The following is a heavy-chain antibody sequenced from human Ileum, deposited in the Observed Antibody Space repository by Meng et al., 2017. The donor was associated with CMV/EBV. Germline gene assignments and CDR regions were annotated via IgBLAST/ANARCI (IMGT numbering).Heavy chain of an antibody. CDR1: GFTFTSYG. CDR2: IRYDESNK. V-gene: IGHV3-30*02. Sequence: GESLKISCAASGFTFTSYGMHWVRQAPGKGLEWVAFIRYDESNKYYVDSVKGRFTISRDNSKNTLFLQMNSLTAEDTAVYYCAKDQQYCSSSGCPRRTIYCGMDVWGRGTRVTVSS. J-gene: IGHJ6*02. D-gene: IGHD6-25*01. CDR3: AKDQQYCSSSGCPRRTIYCGMDV.